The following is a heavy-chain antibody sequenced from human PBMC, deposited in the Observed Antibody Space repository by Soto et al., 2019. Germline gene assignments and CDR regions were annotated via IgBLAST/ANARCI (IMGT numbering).Heavy chain of an antibody. D-gene: IGHD3-3*01. CDR3: ARELRGDFWSGYSGAFDI. Sequence: EVQLVESGGGLVQPGGSLRLSCIGTGFTFSSFWMSWVRQAPGKGLEWVANKKEDGSEKYYVNSVKGRFTISRDNAKNSLYLQMHSLRAEDTAVYCCARELRGDFWSGYSGAFDIWGQGTMVTVSS. V-gene: IGHV3-7*01. CDR1: GFTFSSFW. CDR2: KKEDGSEK. J-gene: IGHJ3*02.